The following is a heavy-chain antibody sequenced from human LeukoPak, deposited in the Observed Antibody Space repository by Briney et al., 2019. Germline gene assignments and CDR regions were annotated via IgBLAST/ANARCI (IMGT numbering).Heavy chain of an antibody. J-gene: IGHJ3*02. D-gene: IGHD2-2*01. V-gene: IGHV1-2*02. Sequence: ASVKVSCKASGYTFTDYYMHWVRQAPGQGLEWMGWINPNSGGTNYAQKFQGRVTMTRGTSISTAYMELSRLRSDDTAVYYCARGCSSTSCYGAFDIWGQGTMVTVSS. CDR3: ARGCSSTSCYGAFDI. CDR1: GYTFTDYY. CDR2: INPNSGGT.